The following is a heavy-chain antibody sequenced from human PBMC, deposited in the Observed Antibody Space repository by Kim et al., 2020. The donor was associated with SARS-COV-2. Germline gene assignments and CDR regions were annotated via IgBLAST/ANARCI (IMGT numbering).Heavy chain of an antibody. Sequence: GGSLRLSCAASGLNFREVWMNWVRQAPGKGLEWVARIKSKNDGETTDYAAPVKGRVTVSRDDSKNTLYLEINSLKTEDTAVYYCNTDSHRSYWGLGTQVIVSS. CDR3: NTDSHRSY. J-gene: IGHJ4*01. CDR1: GLNFREVW. CDR2: IKSKNDGETT. V-gene: IGHV3-15*01.